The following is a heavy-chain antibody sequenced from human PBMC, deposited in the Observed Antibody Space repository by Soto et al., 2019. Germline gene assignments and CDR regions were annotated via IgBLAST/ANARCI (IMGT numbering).Heavy chain of an antibody. D-gene: IGHD3-3*01. CDR3: ARDSYHYDFWRGYYTAYYYGMDV. V-gene: IGHV1-18*01. CDR2: ISAYNGNT. CDR1: GYTFTSYG. J-gene: IGHJ6*02. Sequence: QVQLVQSGAEVKKPGASVKVSCKASGYTFTSYGISWVRQAPGQGLEWMGWISAYNGNTNYAQKLQGRVTMTTDTSTSTAYMELRSLRAGDTAVYYCARDSYHYDFWRGYYTAYYYGMDVWGQGTTVTVSS.